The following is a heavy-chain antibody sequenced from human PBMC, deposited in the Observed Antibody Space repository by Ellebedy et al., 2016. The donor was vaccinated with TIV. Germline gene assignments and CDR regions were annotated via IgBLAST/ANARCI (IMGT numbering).Heavy chain of an antibody. CDR1: GFTVSSNY. CDR3: AVGIVATIEYFQH. CDR2: IYSGGST. D-gene: IGHD5-12*01. J-gene: IGHJ1*01. Sequence: GESLKISCAASGFTVSSNYMSWVRQAPGKGLEWVSVIYSGGSTYYADSVKGRFTISRDNSKNTLYLQMNSLRAEDTAVYYCAVGIVATIEYFQHWGQGTLVTVSS. V-gene: IGHV3-66*01.